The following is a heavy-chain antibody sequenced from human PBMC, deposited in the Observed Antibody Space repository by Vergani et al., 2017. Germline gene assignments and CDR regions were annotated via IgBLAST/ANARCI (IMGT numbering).Heavy chain of an antibody. CDR3: VRTVTTFMSFDY. J-gene: IGHJ4*02. CDR1: GYTFTSYY. Sequence: QVQLVQSGAEVKKPGASVKVSCKASGYTFTSYYMHWVGQAPGQGLEWLGIINPSGGSTSYAQKFQGRATMTRDTSTSTVYMELSSLRSEDRAVYYCVRTVTTFMSFDYWGQGTLVTVSS. D-gene: IGHD4-17*01. CDR2: INPSGGST. V-gene: IGHV1-46*01.